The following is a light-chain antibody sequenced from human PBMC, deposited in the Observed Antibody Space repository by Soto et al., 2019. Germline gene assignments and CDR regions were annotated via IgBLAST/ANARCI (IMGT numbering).Light chain of an antibody. J-gene: IGLJ1*01. CDR2: DNN. CDR1: SSNIGNNY. CDR3: GTWDSSLSAYV. Sequence: QSVVRQPPSVSAAPGQKFTIFCSGSSSNIGNNYVSWYQQLPGTAPKLLIYDNNKRPSGIPDRFSGSKSGTSATMGITGLQTGDEADYYCGTWDSSLSAYVFGTGTKVNVL. V-gene: IGLV1-51*01.